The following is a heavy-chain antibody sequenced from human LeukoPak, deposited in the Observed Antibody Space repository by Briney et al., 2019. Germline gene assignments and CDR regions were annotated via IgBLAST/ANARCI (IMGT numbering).Heavy chain of an antibody. CDR3: ANEHGG. D-gene: IGHD3-16*01. Sequence: ASVTVSCKASGYTFTCSYMHWVRQPPGQGFEWIGWISPASGATKYAQNFQGRVTLPTDTSITTAYMELSSLTSDDTASYYCANEHGGWGQGTPVTVSS. J-gene: IGHJ4*02. CDR1: GYTFTCSY. CDR2: ISPASGAT. V-gene: IGHV1-2*02.